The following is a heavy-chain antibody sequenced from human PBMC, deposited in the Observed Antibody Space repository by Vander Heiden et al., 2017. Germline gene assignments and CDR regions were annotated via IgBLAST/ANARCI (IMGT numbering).Heavy chain of an antibody. CDR3: TRQVYESSGWYWWFDP. D-gene: IGHD6-19*01. CDR2: IRSKANSYAT. CDR1: GFTFSGSA. Sequence: GESGGGLVQPGGSLKLSCAASGFTFSGSAMHWVRQASGKGLEWVGRIRSKANSYATAYAASVKGRFTISRDDSKNTAYLQMNSLKTEDTAVYYCTRQVYESSGWYWWFDPWGQGTLVNVS. J-gene: IGHJ5*02. V-gene: IGHV3-73*02.